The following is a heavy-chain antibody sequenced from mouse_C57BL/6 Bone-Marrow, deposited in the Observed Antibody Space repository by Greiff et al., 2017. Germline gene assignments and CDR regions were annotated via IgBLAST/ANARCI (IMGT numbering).Heavy chain of an antibody. D-gene: IGHD2-4*01. CDR3: ARTGGSYDYDGFFRYAMDY. Sequence: QVTLKVCGAELARPGASVKLSCKASGYTFTSYGISWVKQRTGQGLEWIGEIYPRSGNTYYNEKFKGKATLTADKSSSTAYMELRSLTSEDSAVYFCARTGGSYDYDGFFRYAMDYWGQGTSVTVSS. V-gene: IGHV1-81*01. CDR1: GYTFTSYG. CDR2: IYPRSGNT. J-gene: IGHJ4*01.